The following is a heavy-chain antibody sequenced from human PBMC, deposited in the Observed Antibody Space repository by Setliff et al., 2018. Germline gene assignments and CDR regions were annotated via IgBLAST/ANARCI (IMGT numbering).Heavy chain of an antibody. V-gene: IGHV1-18*01. CDR1: GYTFTSYG. D-gene: IGHD2-15*01. J-gene: IGHJ4*02. Sequence: WASVKVSCKASGYTFTSYGISWVRQASGQGLEWMGWISAYNGNTNYAQKLQGRVTMTTDTSTSTAYMELRSLRSDDTAVYYCARADVVVVAATHNDYWGQGTLVTVSS. CDR2: ISAYNGNT. CDR3: ARADVVVVAATHNDY.